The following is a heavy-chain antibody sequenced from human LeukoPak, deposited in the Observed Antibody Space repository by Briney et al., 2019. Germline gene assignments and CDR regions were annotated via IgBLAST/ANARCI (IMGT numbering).Heavy chain of an antibody. CDR3: ARAQWGFDY. CDR1: GGSISSGGYY. D-gene: IGHD1-26*01. CDR2: IYHSGST. V-gene: IGHV4-30-2*01. J-gene: IGHJ4*02. Sequence: SETLSLTCTVSGGSISSGGYYWSWIRQPPGKGLEWIGYIYHSGSTYYNPSLKSRVTISVDRSKNQFSLKLSSVTAADTAVYYCARAQWGFDYWGQGTLVTVSS.